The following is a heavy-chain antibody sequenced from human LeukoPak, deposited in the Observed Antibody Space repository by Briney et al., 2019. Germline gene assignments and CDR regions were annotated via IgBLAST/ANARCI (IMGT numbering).Heavy chain of an antibody. CDR1: GFTFSSYA. D-gene: IGHD5-18*01. V-gene: IGHV3-23*01. Sequence: PGGSLRLSCAASGFTFSSYAMSWVRQAPGKGLEWVSAISGSGGSTYYADSVKGRFTISRDNSKNTLYLQMNSLRAEDTAVYYCAKDRPSGYSYGPRYFDYWGQGTLVTVSS. J-gene: IGHJ4*02. CDR3: AKDRPSGYSYGPRYFDY. CDR2: ISGSGGST.